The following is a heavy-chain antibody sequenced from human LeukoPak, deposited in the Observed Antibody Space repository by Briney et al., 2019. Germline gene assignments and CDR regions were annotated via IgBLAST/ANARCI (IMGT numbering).Heavy chain of an antibody. V-gene: IGHV3-53*01. CDR2: IYSAGST. CDR3: AKSLLYNTSW. J-gene: IGHJ4*02. CDR1: GFSVSTNY. D-gene: IGHD6-13*01. Sequence: GGSLRLSCAASGFSVSTNYMSWVRQAPGKGLEWVSVIYSAGSTYYADSVKGRFTISRDNSKNTVCLQMNNLRAEDTAVYYCAKSLLYNTSWWGQGTLVTVSS.